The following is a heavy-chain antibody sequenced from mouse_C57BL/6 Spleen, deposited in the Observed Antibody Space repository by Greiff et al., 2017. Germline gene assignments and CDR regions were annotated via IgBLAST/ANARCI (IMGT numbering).Heavy chain of an antibody. CDR3: ASYYGSPWYFDV. V-gene: IGHV1-52*01. CDR2: IDPSDSET. Sequence: VQLQQPGAELVRPGSSVKLSCKASGYTFTSYWMHWVKQRPIQGLEWIGNIDPSDSETHYNQKFKDKATLTVDKSSSTAYMQLSSLTSEDSAVYYCASYYGSPWYFDVWGTGTTVTVSS. J-gene: IGHJ1*03. CDR1: GYTFTSYW. D-gene: IGHD1-1*01.